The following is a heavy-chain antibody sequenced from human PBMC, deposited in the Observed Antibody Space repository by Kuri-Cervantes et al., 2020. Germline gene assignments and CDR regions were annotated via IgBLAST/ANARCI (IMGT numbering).Heavy chain of an antibody. CDR2: ISSSGSTI. J-gene: IGHJ6*03. V-gene: IGHV3-11*04. D-gene: IGHD3-3*01. CDR1: GFTFSAYF. CDR3: ARRESGYDFWSGYTNYYYYMDV. Sequence: GESLKISCAVSGFTFSAYFMSWIRQAPGKGLKWISYISSSGSTIHIADSVRGRFTISRDNAKNSLYLQMNSLRAEDTAVYYCARRESGYDFWSGYTNYYYYMDVWGKGTTVTVSS.